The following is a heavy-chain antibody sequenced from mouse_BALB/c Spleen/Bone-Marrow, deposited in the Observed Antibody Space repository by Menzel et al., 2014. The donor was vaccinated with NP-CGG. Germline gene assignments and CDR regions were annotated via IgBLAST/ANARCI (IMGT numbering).Heavy chain of an antibody. V-gene: IGHV14-3*02. D-gene: IGHD1-1*01. CDR2: IDPANGNT. J-gene: IGHJ3*01. CDR3: ANYYYGSSLFAY. Sequence: EVKLVESGAELVKPGASVELSCTASGFNIKDTYMHWVKQRPEQGLEWTGRIDPANGNTKYDPKFQGKATITADTSSNTAYLQLSSLTSEDTAVYYCANYYYGSSLFAYWGQGTLVTVSA. CDR1: GFNIKDTY.